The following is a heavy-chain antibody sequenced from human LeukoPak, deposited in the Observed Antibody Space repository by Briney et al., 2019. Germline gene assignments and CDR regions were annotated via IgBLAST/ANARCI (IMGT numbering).Heavy chain of an antibody. J-gene: IGHJ4*02. V-gene: IGHV3-48*02. CDR1: GFIFSSFS. Sequence: GGSLRLSCAASGFIFSSFSMNWVRQAPGKGLEWISYIRNTDIYYADSVRGRFTISRDNANNSLYLQMNSLRDEDTALYYCVGVVVAAIGPDYWGQGTLVTSST. CDR3: VGVVVAAIGPDY. D-gene: IGHD2-15*01. CDR2: IRNTDI.